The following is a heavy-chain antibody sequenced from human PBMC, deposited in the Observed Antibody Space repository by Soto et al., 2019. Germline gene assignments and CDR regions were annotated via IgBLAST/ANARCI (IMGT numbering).Heavy chain of an antibody. V-gene: IGHV1-69*13. CDR2: IIPIFGTS. Sequence: SVTFSCPASGGTFRSDAIIWVRQAPGQGLEWMGGIIPIFGTSNYAQKFQGRVTITADESTSTAYMELSSLRSEDTAVYYCAREADYYYGMDVWGQGTTVTVSS. CDR1: GGTFRSDA. J-gene: IGHJ6*02. CDR3: AREADYYYGMDV.